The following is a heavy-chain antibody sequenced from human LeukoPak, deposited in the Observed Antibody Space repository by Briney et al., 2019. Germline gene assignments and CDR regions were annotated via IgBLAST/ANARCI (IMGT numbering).Heavy chain of an antibody. CDR2: IWYDGSNK. V-gene: IGHV3-33*01. J-gene: IGHJ4*02. CDR1: GFTFSTYG. CDR3: AGDFYVGSGSYYIGY. D-gene: IGHD3-10*01. Sequence: PGRSLRLSCAASGFTFSTYGMHWVRQAPGKGLEWVAVIWYDGSNKYYADSVKGRFTISRDNSKNTLYLQMNSLRAEDTAVYYCAGDFYVGSGSYYIGYWGQGTLVTVSS.